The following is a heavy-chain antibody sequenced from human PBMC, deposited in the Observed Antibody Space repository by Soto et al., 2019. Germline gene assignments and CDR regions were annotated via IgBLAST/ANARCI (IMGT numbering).Heavy chain of an antibody. CDR1: GGSISSYY. CDR3: ARDGYSSSWYYSWFDP. V-gene: IGHV4-4*07. Sequence: QVQLQESGPGLVKPSETLSLTCTVSGGSISSYYWSWIRQPAGKGLEWIGRIYTSGSTNYNPSLKSRVTMSVDTSTNQFSLKLSSVTAADTAVYYCARDGYSSSWYYSWFDPWGQGTLVTVSS. J-gene: IGHJ5*02. CDR2: IYTSGST. D-gene: IGHD6-13*01.